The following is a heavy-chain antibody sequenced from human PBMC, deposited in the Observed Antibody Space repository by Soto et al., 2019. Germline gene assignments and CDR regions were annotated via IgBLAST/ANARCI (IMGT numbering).Heavy chain of an antibody. V-gene: IGHV1-69*02. D-gene: IGHD4-17*01. CDR3: ARGDYGDYRSGDY. J-gene: IGHJ4*02. Sequence: QVQLVQSGAEVKKPGSSVKVSCKASGGTFSSYTISWVRQAPGQGLEWMGRIIPILGIANYAQKFQGRVTINADKSTSTAYMELSSLRSEDTAVYYCARGDYGDYRSGDYWGQGTLVTVSS. CDR1: GGTFSSYT. CDR2: IIPILGIA.